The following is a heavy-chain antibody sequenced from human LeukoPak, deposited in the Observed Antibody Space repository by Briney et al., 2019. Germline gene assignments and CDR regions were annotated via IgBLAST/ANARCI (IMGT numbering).Heavy chain of an antibody. Sequence: PGGSLRLSCAASGFTFSSYAMSWVRQAPGKGLEWVSAISGSGGSTYYADSVKGRFTISRDNSKNTLYLQMNSLRAEDTAVYCCAKPNYRFGEYGNFDYWGQGTLVTVSS. CDR3: AKPNYRFGEYGNFDY. J-gene: IGHJ4*02. D-gene: IGHD3-10*01. CDR1: GFTFSSYA. CDR2: ISGSGGST. V-gene: IGHV3-23*01.